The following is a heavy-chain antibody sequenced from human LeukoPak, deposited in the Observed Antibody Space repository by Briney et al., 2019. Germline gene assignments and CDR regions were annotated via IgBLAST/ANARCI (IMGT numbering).Heavy chain of an antibody. CDR2: ISDSGYIT. V-gene: IGHV3-23*01. CDR3: ARVGSSSSLDYYYYMDV. D-gene: IGHD6-6*01. Sequence: PGGSLRLSCAASGFTFSNYAVSWVRQAPGKGLEWVSSISDSGYITYYADSVKGRFTISRDNSKNTLYLQMNSLRAEDTAVYYCARVGSSSSLDYYYYMDVWGKGTTVTVSS. J-gene: IGHJ6*03. CDR1: GFTFSNYA.